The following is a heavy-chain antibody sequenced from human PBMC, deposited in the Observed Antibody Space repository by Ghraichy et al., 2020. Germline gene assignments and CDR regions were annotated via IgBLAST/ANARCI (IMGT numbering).Heavy chain of an antibody. CDR3: ARGQVYSCSGWNCRRINNYYYYGMDV. D-gene: IGHD6-19*01. Sequence: GGSLRLSCAASGFTFSSYGMHWVRQAPGKGLEWVAVIWYDGSNKYYADSVKGRFTISRDNSKNTLYLQMNSLRAEDTAVYYCARGQVYSCSGWNCRRINNYYYYGMDVWGQGTTVTVSS. CDR2: IWYDGSNK. J-gene: IGHJ6*02. V-gene: IGHV3-33*08. CDR1: GFTFSSYG.